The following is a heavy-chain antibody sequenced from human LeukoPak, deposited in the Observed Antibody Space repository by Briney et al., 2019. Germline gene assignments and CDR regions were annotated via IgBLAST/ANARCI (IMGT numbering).Heavy chain of an antibody. CDR3: ARGRIDIAAGRRRAGFDY. V-gene: IGHV4-59*12. CDR2: AYYTGST. CDR1: GGSISNYY. J-gene: IGHJ4*02. D-gene: IGHD6-6*01. Sequence: SETLSLTCTVSGGSISNYYLSWIRQPPGKGLEWIGYAYYTGSTNYNPSLKSRVTISVDTSKNQFSLKLSSVTAADTAVYYCARGRIDIAAGRRRAGFDYGGQGTLVTVSS.